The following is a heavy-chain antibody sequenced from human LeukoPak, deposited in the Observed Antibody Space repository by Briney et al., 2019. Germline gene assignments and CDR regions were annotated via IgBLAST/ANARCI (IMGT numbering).Heavy chain of an antibody. CDR2: IYPGDSDT. V-gene: IGHV5-51*01. J-gene: IGHJ3*02. D-gene: IGHD6-13*01. CDR1: GYSFTSYR. Sequence: GESLKISCKGSGYSFTSYRIGWVRQMPGKGLEWMGIIYPGDSDTRYSPSFQGQVTISADKSISTAYLQWSSLKASDTAMYYCARQYSSSWYGGAFDIWGQGTMVTVSS. CDR3: ARQYSSSWYGGAFDI.